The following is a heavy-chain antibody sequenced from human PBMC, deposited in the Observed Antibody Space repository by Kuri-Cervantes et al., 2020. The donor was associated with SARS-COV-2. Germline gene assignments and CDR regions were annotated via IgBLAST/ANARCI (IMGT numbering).Heavy chain of an antibody. CDR2: IIPILGTA. D-gene: IGHD4-11*01. CDR1: GGTFSSYA. CDR3: ARERRPPTDQPRPGYYMDV. J-gene: IGHJ6*03. V-gene: IGHV1-69*04. Sequence: SVKVSCKASGGTFSSYAISWVRQAPGQGLEWMGRIIPILGTANYAQKFQGRVTITADKSTSTAYMELSSLRSEDTAVYYCARERRPPTDQPRPGYYMDVWGKGTTVTVSS.